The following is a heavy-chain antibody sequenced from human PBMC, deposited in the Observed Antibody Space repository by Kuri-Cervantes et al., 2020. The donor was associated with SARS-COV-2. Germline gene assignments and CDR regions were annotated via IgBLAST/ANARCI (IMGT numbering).Heavy chain of an antibody. D-gene: IGHD4-23*01. CDR3: ARPGGFFDV. CDR2: INHSGST. CDR1: GGSFSGYY. Sequence: AETLSLTCAVYGGSFSGYYWSWIRQPPGKGLEWSGEINHSGSTNYNPSLKSRFTISVDTSKNQFSLKLSSVTAADTAVYYCARPGGFFDVWGQGTTVTVSS. J-gene: IGHJ6*02. V-gene: IGHV4-34*01.